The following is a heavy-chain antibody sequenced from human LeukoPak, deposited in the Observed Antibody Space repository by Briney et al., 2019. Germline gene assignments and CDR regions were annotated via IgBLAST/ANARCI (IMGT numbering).Heavy chain of an antibody. J-gene: IGHJ6*02. CDR2: IAPSSSYA. V-gene: IGHV3-11*03. CDR3: ARGHYIMDV. CDR1: GFTFSDYY. Sequence: GGSLRLSCAASGFTFSDYYMSWIRQAAGKGLEWGSYIAPSSSYADYTDSVTGRFTISRDNAQNSLYLHMDSLRAEDTAVYYCARGHYIMDVWGQGTTVTVSS.